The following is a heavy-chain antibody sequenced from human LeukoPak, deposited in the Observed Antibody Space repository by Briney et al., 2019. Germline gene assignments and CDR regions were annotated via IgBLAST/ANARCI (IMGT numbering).Heavy chain of an antibody. CDR3: ARGPNWDYVLFDH. Sequence: GASVKVSCKASGYTFTNYAIHWVRQAPGQGLEYMGWINTNTGNPTYAQGFTGRFVFSLDTSVTTAYLQISSLKAEDTAVYYCARGPNWDYVLFDHWGQGTLVTVSS. J-gene: IGHJ4*02. CDR2: INTNTGNP. D-gene: IGHD1-7*01. CDR1: GYTFTNYA. V-gene: IGHV7-4-1*02.